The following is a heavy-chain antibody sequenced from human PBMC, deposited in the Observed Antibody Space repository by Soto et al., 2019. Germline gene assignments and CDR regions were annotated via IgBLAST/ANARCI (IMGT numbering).Heavy chain of an antibody. D-gene: IGHD2-21*02. Sequence: ASVKVSCKASGYTFTSYYVHWVRQAPGQGLEWMGIINPSGGSTIYAQKFQGRVTMTRDTSTSTVYMELSSLRSEDTAVYYCATDRVGGGDYRSMVDYWGQGTLVTVYS. CDR2: INPSGGST. CDR1: GYTFTSYY. J-gene: IGHJ4*02. V-gene: IGHV1-46*03. CDR3: ATDRVGGGDYRSMVDY.